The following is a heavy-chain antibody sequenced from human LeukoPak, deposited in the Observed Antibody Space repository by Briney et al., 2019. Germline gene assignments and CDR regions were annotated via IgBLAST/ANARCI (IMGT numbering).Heavy chain of an antibody. CDR1: GYTFTSYG. CDR3: ARGAYYYDSSGSTGPFDY. D-gene: IGHD3-22*01. CDR2: ISAYNGNT. Sequence: ASVKVSCKASGYTFTSYGISWVRQAPGQGVEWMGWISAYNGNTNYAQKLQGRVTMTTDTSTSTAYMELRSLRSADTAVYYCARGAYYYDSSGSTGPFDYWGQGTLVTVSS. V-gene: IGHV1-18*01. J-gene: IGHJ4*02.